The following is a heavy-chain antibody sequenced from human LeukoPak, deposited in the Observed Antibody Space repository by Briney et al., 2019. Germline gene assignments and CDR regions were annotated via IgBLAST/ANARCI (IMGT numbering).Heavy chain of an antibody. Sequence: SGPTLVNPTQTLTLTCTFSGFSLNTSGVGVGWIRQPPGKALEWLARIDWDDDKYYSTSLKTRLTISKDTSKNQVVLTMTNMDPVDTATYYCARTDSDLAFDYWGQGTLVTVSS. CDR2: IDWDDDK. CDR3: ARTDSDLAFDY. CDR1: GFSLNTSGVG. D-gene: IGHD3-22*01. J-gene: IGHJ4*02. V-gene: IGHV2-70*11.